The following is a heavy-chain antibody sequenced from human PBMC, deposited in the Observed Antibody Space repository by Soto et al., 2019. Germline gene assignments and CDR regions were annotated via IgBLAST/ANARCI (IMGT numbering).Heavy chain of an antibody. CDR1: GFTFSSYG. D-gene: IGHD5-18*01. J-gene: IGHJ4*02. V-gene: IGHV3-30*18. CDR2: ISYDGSNK. Sequence: QVQLVESGGGVVQPGRSLRLSCAASGFTFSSYGMHWVRQAPGKGLEWVAVISYDGSNKYYADSVKGRFTISRDNSKNTLYLQMNSLRAEDTAVYYCAKGSTAMTYFVYWRQGTLVTVSS. CDR3: AKGSTAMTYFVY.